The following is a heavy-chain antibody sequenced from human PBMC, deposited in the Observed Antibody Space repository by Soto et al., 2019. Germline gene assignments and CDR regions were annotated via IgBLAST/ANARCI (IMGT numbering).Heavy chain of an antibody. Sequence: PSEPLSLTCSVSGVTLTDDYWSWILQAPGKGLEWIGYISDSGNTIYNPSLRGRVTMSLATSKSQLSLQLTSVTAADTAIYYCARGGDIPIWLDFDFSDAGALVTVSS. D-gene: IGHD3-3*01. V-gene: IGHV4-59*01. CDR1: GVTLTDDY. CDR2: ISDSGNT. CDR3: ARGGDIPIWLDFDF. J-gene: IGHJ4*02.